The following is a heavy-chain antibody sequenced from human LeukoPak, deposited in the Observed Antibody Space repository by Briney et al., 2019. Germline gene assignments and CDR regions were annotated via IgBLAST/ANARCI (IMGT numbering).Heavy chain of an antibody. Sequence: SETLSLTCTVSGGSISSSSYYWGWIRQTPGTGLEWIGTIYYTGSTYFNPSLKSRASISLDTSKNQFSLRLNSVTAADTAVYYCAREDGSGTYYRDYWGQGTPVTVSS. CDR1: GGSISSSSYY. V-gene: IGHV4-39*07. CDR2: IYYTGST. J-gene: IGHJ4*02. D-gene: IGHD3-10*01. CDR3: AREDGSGTYYRDY.